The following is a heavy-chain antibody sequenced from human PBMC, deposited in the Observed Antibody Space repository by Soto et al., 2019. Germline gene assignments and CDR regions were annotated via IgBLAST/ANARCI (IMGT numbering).Heavy chain of an antibody. Sequence: PSETLSLTCTVSGGSTRSNVYYWGWVRQPPGKGLEWIGSMSYTTTAYYNPSLRSRVLISVDTSKNQFSLRLSSVTAADTAVYYCVRHGRDGVTIYGVAAHNFVTWGQGTLVTVSS. J-gene: IGHJ4*02. D-gene: IGHD3-3*01. CDR3: VRHGRDGVTIYGVAAHNFVT. CDR1: GGSTRSNVYY. CDR2: MSYTTTA. V-gene: IGHV4-39*01.